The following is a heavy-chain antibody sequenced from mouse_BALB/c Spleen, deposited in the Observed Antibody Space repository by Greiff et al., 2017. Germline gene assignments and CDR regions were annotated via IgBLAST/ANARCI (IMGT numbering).Heavy chain of an antibody. Sequence: EVKLQESGPGLVKPSQSLSLTCTVTGYSITSDYAWNWIRQFPGNKLEWMGYISYSGSTSYNPSLKSRISITRDTSKNQFFLQLNSVTTEDTATYYCARSHYRYDAYAMDYWGQGTSVTVSS. CDR2: ISYSGST. CDR1: GYSITSDYA. V-gene: IGHV3-2*02. D-gene: IGHD2-14*01. J-gene: IGHJ4*01. CDR3: ARSHYRYDAYAMDY.